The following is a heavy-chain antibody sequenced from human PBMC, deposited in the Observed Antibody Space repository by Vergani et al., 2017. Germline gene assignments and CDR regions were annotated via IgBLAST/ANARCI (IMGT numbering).Heavy chain of an antibody. CDR3: TKGSRGYTGYFFDY. D-gene: IGHD5-12*01. CDR2: MKSTTEGGTT. J-gene: IGHJ4*02. Sequence: EVQMVESGGGLVKPGGSLRLSCVASGFNFRDAWFNWVRQAPGKGLEWVGRMKSTTEGGTTDYAPPVKGRFTISRDDSKNTLYLQMNSLRADDTAVYYCTKGSRGYTGYFFDYWGQGTLATVSS. CDR1: GFNFRDAW. V-gene: IGHV3-15*07.